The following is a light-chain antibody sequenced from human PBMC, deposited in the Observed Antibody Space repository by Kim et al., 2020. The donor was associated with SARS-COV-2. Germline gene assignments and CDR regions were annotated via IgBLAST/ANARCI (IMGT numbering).Light chain of an antibody. Sequence: QLVLTQPPSASGTPGQRITISCSGSSSDIGSNTVNWYQQFPGTTPKLLIYSNTQRTSGVPDRFSGSKSGTSASLAITELQSEDEADYYCASWDDSLGGWVFGVGTQLTVL. CDR2: SNT. CDR1: SSDIGSNT. V-gene: IGLV1-44*01. J-gene: IGLJ3*02. CDR3: ASWDDSLGGWV.